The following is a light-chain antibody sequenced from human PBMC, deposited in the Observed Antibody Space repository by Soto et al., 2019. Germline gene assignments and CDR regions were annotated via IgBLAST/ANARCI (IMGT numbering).Light chain of an antibody. Sequence: EIVLTQSPATLSLSPGERATLSCRASQSVSNYLAWYQQRPGQAPRLLIYDTSSRATGIPARFRGSGSGTDFTLTISSLEPEDFAVYYCQQYGSSGTFGQGTKVDI. J-gene: IGKJ1*01. CDR2: DTS. CDR3: QQYGSSGT. V-gene: IGKV3-20*01. CDR1: QSVSNY.